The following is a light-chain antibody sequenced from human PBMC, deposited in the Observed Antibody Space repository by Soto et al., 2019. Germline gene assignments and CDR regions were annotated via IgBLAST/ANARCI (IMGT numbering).Light chain of an antibody. Sequence: QSALTQPPSASGSPGQSVTISCSGDSGDVGAYDYVSWYQQHPGKAPKLLIYEVFRRPSGVPDRFSGSKSGNTASLTVSGLQAEDESDYYCSSYAGNYNLVFGGGTKSPS. CDR2: EVF. J-gene: IGLJ3*02. V-gene: IGLV2-8*01. CDR3: SSYAGNYNLV. CDR1: SGDVGAYDY.